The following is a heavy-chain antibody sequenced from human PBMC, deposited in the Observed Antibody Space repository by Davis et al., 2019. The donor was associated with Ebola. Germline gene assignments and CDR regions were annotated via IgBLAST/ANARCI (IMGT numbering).Heavy chain of an antibody. Sequence: GESLKISCAASGFTVSSNYISWVRQAPGKGLEWVSVIYSCCSTYYADSVTGRLTISRDNAKNTLYLQMNSLQVEDTAIYYCARDFDRVREWGQGTLVTVSS. V-gene: IGHV3-66*03. CDR1: GFTVSSNY. D-gene: IGHD3-22*01. CDR3: ARDFDRVRE. J-gene: IGHJ4*02. CDR2: IYSCCST.